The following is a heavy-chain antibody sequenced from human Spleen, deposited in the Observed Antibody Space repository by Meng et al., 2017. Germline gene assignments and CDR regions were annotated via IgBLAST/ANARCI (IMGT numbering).Heavy chain of an antibody. Sequence: QVQRQQWGAGLLKPSENLSLTCVVSGGSFSDYYWSWIRQPPGKGLEWIGEINHSGSTNYNPSLESRATISVDTSQNNLSLKLSSVTAADTAVYYCARDHLGIAYWYFDLWGRGTLVTVSS. D-gene: IGHD7-27*01. V-gene: IGHV4-34*01. CDR1: GGSFSDYY. CDR2: INHSGST. CDR3: ARDHLGIAYWYFDL. J-gene: IGHJ2*01.